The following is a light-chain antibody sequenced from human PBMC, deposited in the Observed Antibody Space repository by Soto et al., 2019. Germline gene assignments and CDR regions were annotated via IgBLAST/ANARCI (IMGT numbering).Light chain of an antibody. CDR1: QSVNIN. J-gene: IGKJ1*01. CDR2: GAS. Sequence: EIVMTQSPATLSVSPGERATLSCRASQSVNINLAWYQQKPGQAPRLLIFGASSRANGIPARFSGSGSGTDFTLTISSLQPEDFAVYFCHQDFNLPWTFGQGTKVDIK. CDR3: HQDFNLPWT. V-gene: IGKV3-15*01.